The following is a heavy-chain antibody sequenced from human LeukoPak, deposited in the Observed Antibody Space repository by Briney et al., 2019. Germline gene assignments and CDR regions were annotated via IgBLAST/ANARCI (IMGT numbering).Heavy chain of an antibody. CDR1: GYTFTSYA. J-gene: IGHJ4*02. CDR3: ARDIDRIMGFWSGYYRGAQPDY. D-gene: IGHD3-3*01. Sequence: ASVKVSCKASGYTFTSYAMHWVRQAPGQRLEWMGWINAGNGNTKYSQKFQGRVTITRDTSISTAYMELSRLRSDDTAVYYCARDIDRIMGFWSGYYRGAQPDYWGQGTLVTVSS. V-gene: IGHV1-3*01. CDR2: INAGNGNT.